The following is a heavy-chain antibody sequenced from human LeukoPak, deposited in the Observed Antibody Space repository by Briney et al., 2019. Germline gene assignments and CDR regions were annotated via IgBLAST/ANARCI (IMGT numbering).Heavy chain of an antibody. CDR2: ISSSGSTI. D-gene: IGHD3-22*01. J-gene: IGHJ4*02. CDR3: ARGATGYDSSGYYYDY. CDR1: GFTYSDYY. Sequence: GGSLRLFCAASGFTYSDYYMSWMRQAPGKGLEWVSYISSSGSTIYYADSVKGRFTISRDNAKNSLYLQMNRLRAEDTAVYYCARGATGYDSSGYYYDYWGQGTLVTVSS. V-gene: IGHV3-11*01.